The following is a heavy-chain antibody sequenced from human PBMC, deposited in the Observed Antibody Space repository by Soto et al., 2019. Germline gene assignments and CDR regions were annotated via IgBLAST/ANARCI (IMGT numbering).Heavy chain of an antibody. D-gene: IGHD2-2*01. Sequence: PSETLSLTCAVYGGSFSGYYWTWIRQPPGTGLEWVGEINHSGSTNYNPSLKSRVTISVDTSKNQFSLKLSSVTAADTAVYYCATSDCSSTSCYYDYWGQGTLVTVS. V-gene: IGHV4-34*01. CDR1: GGSFSGYY. J-gene: IGHJ4*02. CDR2: INHSGST. CDR3: ATSDCSSTSCYYDY.